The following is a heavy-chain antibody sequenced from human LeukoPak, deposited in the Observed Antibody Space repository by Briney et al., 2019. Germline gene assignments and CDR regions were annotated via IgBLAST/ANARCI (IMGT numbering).Heavy chain of an antibody. D-gene: IGHD5-24*01. CDR2: VYYSGST. Sequence: SETLSLTCIVSGGSISHYYWSWIRQPPGKGLEWIGYVYYSGSTNYNPSLKSRVTISVDTSKNQFSLKLSSVTAADTAVYYCARGRDGYNWYWFDPWGQGTLVTVSP. J-gene: IGHJ5*02. V-gene: IGHV4-59*01. CDR3: ARGRDGYNWYWFDP. CDR1: GGSISHYY.